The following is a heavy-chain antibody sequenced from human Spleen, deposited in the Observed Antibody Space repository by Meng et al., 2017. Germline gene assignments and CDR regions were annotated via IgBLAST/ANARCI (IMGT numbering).Heavy chain of an antibody. D-gene: IGHD6-13*01. J-gene: IGHJ4*02. Sequence: QLQLQESGSGLVEPSQTLSLTCTVSGGSISSGGYSWSWIRQPPGKGLEWIGYIFHSGSTYYNPSLESRVTISLDRSKKQFSLKLSSVTAADTAVYFCARAGGSSWYVDYWGQGTLVTVSS. CDR1: GGSISSGGYS. CDR2: IFHSGST. V-gene: IGHV4-30-2*01. CDR3: ARAGGSSWYVDY.